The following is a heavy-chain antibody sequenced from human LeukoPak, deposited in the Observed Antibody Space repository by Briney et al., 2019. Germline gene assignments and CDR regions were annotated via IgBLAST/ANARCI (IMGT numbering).Heavy chain of an antibody. J-gene: IGHJ4*02. V-gene: IGHV4-61*02. CDR1: GGSISSSSYY. D-gene: IGHD2-2*01. CDR2: IYSDGTI. Sequence: SETQSLTCTVSGGSISSSSYYWSWIRQPAGKGLEWIGRIYSDGTITYNPSLQSRLTMSIDTSKNLFSLKLSFVTAADTAVYYCAKDLTAGCSSTSCGYYWGQGTLVTVSS. CDR3: AKDLTAGCSSTSCGYY.